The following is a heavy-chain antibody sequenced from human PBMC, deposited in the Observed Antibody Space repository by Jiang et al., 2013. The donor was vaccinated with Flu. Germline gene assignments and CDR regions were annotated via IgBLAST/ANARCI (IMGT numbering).Heavy chain of an antibody. CDR3: ARGKREEWLAYLDF. Sequence: SVMVSCKTSGYTFTGFYMHWVRQAPGQGLEWMGWIYPNSGDTHYAQNFEARVTMTMDRSITTAYMELTRLTSDDSAVYFCARGKREEWLAYLDFWGQGTLVTVSS. D-gene: IGHD6-19*01. J-gene: IGHJ4*02. CDR2: IYPNSGDT. CDR1: GYTFTGFY. V-gene: IGHV1-2*02.